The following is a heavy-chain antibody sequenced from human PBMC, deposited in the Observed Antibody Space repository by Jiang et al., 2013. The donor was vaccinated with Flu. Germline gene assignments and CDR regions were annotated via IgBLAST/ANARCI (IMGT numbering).Heavy chain of an antibody. Sequence: LLKPSETLSLTCAVYGGSFSGYYWSWIRQPPGKGLEWIGEINHSGSTNYNPSLKSRVTISVDTSKNQFSLKLSSVTAADTAVYYCARSRFRGYYYDYVWGSYVGWGQGTLVTVSS. D-gene: IGHD3-16*01. J-gene: IGHJ4*02. CDR1: GGSFSGYY. CDR3: ARSRFRGYYYDYVWGSYVG. CDR2: INHSGST. V-gene: IGHV4-34*01.